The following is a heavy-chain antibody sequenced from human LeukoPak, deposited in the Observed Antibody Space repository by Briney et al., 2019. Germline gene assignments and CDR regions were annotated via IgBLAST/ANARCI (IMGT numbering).Heavy chain of an antibody. CDR3: ARRTRGLYDILTGYYGYWFDP. D-gene: IGHD3-9*01. CDR1: GYSFTSYL. CDR2: IDPSDSYT. V-gene: IGHV5-10-1*01. Sequence: GESLKISCKGAGYSFTSYLISLVRQMPGKGVEGMGMIDPSDSYTNYSPFFQGHITISADKSISTAYLQWSNLNAPDTAMYYCARRTRGLYDILTGYYGYWFDPWGQGTLVTVSS. J-gene: IGHJ5*02.